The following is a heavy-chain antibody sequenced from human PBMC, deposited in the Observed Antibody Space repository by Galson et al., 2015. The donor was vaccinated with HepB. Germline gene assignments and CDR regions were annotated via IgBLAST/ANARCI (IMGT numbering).Heavy chain of an antibody. D-gene: IGHD3-10*01. V-gene: IGHV3-7*01. Sequence: SLRLSCAASGFTFSSYWMSWVRQAPGKGLEWVANIKQDGSEKYYVDSVKGRFTISRDNAKNSLYLQMKSLRAEDTAVYYCARLVVRGVADPWGQGTLVTVSS. CDR3: ARLVVRGVADP. J-gene: IGHJ5*02. CDR1: GFTFSSYW. CDR2: IKQDGSEK.